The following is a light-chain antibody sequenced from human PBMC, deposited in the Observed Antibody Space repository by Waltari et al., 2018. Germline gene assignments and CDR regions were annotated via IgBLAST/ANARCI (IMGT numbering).Light chain of an antibody. CDR1: QSVANY. CDR3: QQRNKWPVT. J-gene: IGKJ4*01. Sequence: DIVLTQSPATLSLSPGERATPPCRASQSVANYLAWYQQKPGQAPRPLIYDVSNRATDIPARFSGSGFATDFTLTISDLKPEDIAVYYCQQRNKWPVTFGGGTKVEIK. V-gene: IGKV3-11*01. CDR2: DVS.